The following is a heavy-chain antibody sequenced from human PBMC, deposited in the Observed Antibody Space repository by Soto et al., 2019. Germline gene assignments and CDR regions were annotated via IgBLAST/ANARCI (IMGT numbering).Heavy chain of an antibody. V-gene: IGHV1-46*01. CDR1: GYTFTSYY. CDR2: INPSGGST. CDR3: ARPLLGRAGLDY. Sequence: ASVKVSCKASGYTFTSYYMHRVRQAPGQGLEWMGIINPSGGSTSYAQKFQGRVTMTRDTSTSTVYMELSSLRSEDTAVYYCARPLLGRAGLDYWGQGTLVTVSS. D-gene: IGHD2-15*01. J-gene: IGHJ4*02.